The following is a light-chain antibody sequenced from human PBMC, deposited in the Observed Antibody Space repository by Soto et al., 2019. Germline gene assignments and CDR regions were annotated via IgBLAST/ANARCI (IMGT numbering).Light chain of an antibody. CDR2: LGS. V-gene: IGKV2-28*01. J-gene: IGKJ5*01. Sequence: EIVLTQSPGILSLSPGERASLSCGASQSISSSFLAWYLQKPGQSPQLLISLGSERASGVPDRFRGSGTGTDFTLTITRVEADDVGVYYCMQARQTLTITFGQGTRLEIK. CDR3: MQARQTLTIT. CDR1: QSISSSF.